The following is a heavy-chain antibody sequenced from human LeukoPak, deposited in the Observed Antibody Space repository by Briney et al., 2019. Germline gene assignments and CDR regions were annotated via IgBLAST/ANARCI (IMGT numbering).Heavy chain of an antibody. D-gene: IGHD2-2*01. V-gene: IGHV1-8*02. Sequence: GASVKVSCKASGYTFTGYYMHWVRQATGQGLEWMGWMNPNSGNTGYAQKFQGRVTMTRNTSISTAYMELSSLRSEDTAVYYCARLVPAATNDYWGQGTLVTVSS. CDR1: GYTFTGYY. J-gene: IGHJ4*02. CDR2: MNPNSGNT. CDR3: ARLVPAATNDY.